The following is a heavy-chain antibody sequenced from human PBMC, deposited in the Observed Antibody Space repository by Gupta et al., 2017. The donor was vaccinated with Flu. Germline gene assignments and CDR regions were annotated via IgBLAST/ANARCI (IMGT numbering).Heavy chain of an antibody. J-gene: IGHJ5*02. Sequence: WIRKPPGKGREWIGDIKQSGSNNYTASFKSRGTRTVDTSKKQLSLKRRAGTAAETAVYYWARGGRITSGVGGIKYKGLDTGGQGTLVTVSS. CDR3: ARGGRITSGVGGIKYKGLDT. CDR2: IKQSGSN. V-gene: IGHV4-34*01. D-gene: IGHD3-3*01.